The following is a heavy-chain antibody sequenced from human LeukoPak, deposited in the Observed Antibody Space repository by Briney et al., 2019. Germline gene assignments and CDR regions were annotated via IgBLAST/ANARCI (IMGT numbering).Heavy chain of an antibody. Sequence: GESLKISCKGSGYTFTNYWIGWVRQMPRKGLEFMGIIYPGDSDTRYSPSFQGQVTISADKSISTAYLQWSSLKASDTAMYYCARHLHDYVWGSYRYSSDYWGQGTLVTVSS. CDR3: ARHLHDYVWGSYRYSSDY. CDR2: IYPGDSDT. J-gene: IGHJ4*02. D-gene: IGHD3-16*02. V-gene: IGHV5-51*01. CDR1: GYTFTNYW.